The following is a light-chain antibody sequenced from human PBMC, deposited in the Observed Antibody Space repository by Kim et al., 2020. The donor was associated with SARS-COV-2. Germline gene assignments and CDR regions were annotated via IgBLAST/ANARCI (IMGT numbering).Light chain of an antibody. CDR3: QVWDTGSDHPI. CDR2: YDT. Sequence: PGKTARLPCGENSIGLQIVHWYQPKPGQAPVLVIYYDTDRPSGIPERFSGSNSGNTATLTISRVEAGDEADYYCQVWDTGSDHPIFGGGTQLTVL. J-gene: IGLJ2*01. V-gene: IGLV3-21*04. CDR1: SIGLQI.